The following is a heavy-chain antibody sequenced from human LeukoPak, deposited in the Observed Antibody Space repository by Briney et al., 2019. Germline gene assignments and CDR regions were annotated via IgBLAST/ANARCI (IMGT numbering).Heavy chain of an antibody. V-gene: IGHV1-69*13. Sequence: ASVKVSCKVSGYTLTELSMHWVRQAPGKGLEWMGGIIPIFGTANYAQKFQGRVTITADESTSTAYMELSSLRSEDTAVYYCARAAGTTVGFDYWGQGTLVTVSS. CDR1: GYTLTELS. CDR2: IIPIFGTA. CDR3: ARAAGTTVGFDY. J-gene: IGHJ4*02. D-gene: IGHD1-1*01.